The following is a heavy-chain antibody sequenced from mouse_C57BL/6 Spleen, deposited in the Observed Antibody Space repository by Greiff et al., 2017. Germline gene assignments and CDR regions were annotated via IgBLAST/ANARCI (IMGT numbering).Heavy chain of an antibody. CDR2: FDPSNSVT. CDR3: ARSLLTSLVASDFDY. J-gene: IGHJ2*01. CDR1: GYTFPSYW. Sequence: QVQLQQPGAELVRPGPSVKLSCKASGYTFPSYWLHGGKQRPKQGLEWIGNFDPSNSVTHYNPKFKDKANLTVDTSSNTAYMQLSCLTSEDSAVYYGARSLLTSLVASDFDYWGKGTTLTVSS. V-gene: IGHV1-52*01. D-gene: IGHD6-2*01.